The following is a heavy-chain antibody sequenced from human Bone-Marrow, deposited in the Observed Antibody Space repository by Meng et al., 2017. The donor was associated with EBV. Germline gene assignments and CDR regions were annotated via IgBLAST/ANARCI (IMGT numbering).Heavy chain of an antibody. V-gene: IGHV1-18*01. CDR3: ARGKYYDNGGYSRSNYYIDF. CDR2: LS. J-gene: IGHJ4*02. D-gene: IGHD3-22*01. CDR1: GYTFTTYD. Sequence: HVQLVQSGAEVKKPGASVKVSCKTSGYTFTTYDIHWVRQAPGQGLEWMGWLSHYAQKLQGRVTMTTDTSTSTAYMELRSLRSDDTAVYYCARGKYYDNGGYSRSNYYIDFWGQGTLVTVSS.